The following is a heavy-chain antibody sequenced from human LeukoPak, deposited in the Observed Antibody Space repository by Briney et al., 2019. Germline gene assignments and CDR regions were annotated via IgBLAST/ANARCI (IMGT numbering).Heavy chain of an antibody. V-gene: IGHV4-39*07. D-gene: IGHD6-6*01. J-gene: IGHJ4*02. Sequence: SETLSLTCTVSGGSISSSSYYWGWIRQPPGKGLEWIGSIYYSGSTSYNPFLKSRVTISVDTSKNQCSLKRSSWTAADPAVYYRAGYSSWSIYFDYWGQGTLVTVSS. CDR3: AGYSSWSIYFDY. CDR2: IYYSGST. CDR1: GGSISSSSYY.